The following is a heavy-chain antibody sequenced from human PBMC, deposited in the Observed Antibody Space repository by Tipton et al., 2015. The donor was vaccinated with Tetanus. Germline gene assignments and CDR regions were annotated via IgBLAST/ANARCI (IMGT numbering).Heavy chain of an antibody. CDR3: ARDAGPAGGGSFDY. V-gene: IGHV1-2*02. D-gene: IGHD3-10*01. CDR2: IDPKSGDT. CDR1: GYTFTDYH. J-gene: IGHJ4*02. Sequence: QVQLVQSGAEVKKPGASVKVSCKPSGYTFTDYHMQWVRQAPGQGLEWMGWIDPKSGDTDFAQKFQGRVTMTRDSSISTVYMELRRLRSDDTAVYYCARDAGPAGGGSFDYWGQGTLVTVAS.